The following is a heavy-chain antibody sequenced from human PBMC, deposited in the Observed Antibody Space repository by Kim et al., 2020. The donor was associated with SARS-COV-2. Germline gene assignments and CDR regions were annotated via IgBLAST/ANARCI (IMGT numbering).Heavy chain of an antibody. CDR1: GFTVSSNY. CDR3: VRGRTPISMVRGGYFDY. CDR2: IYTGGST. J-gene: IGHJ4*02. Sequence: GGSLRLSCAASGFTVSSNYMSWVRQAPGKGLEWVSVIYTGGSTYHADSVKGRFSISRDNSNNAVFLQMNSLRAEDTAVYYCVRGRTPISMVRGGYFDYWGQGTLVTVSS. D-gene: IGHD3-10*01. V-gene: IGHV3-66*01.